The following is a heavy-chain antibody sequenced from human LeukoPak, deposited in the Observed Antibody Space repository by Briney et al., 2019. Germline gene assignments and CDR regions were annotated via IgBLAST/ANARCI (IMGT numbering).Heavy chain of an antibody. CDR3: TSYRLLGDNGVATHY. Sequence: ASVKVSCKASGGTFSSYAISWVRQAPGQGLEWMGGIIPIFGTANYAQKFQGRVTITADESTSTAYMELSSLRSGDTAVYYCTSYRLLGDNGVATHYWGQGTLVTVSS. CDR2: IIPIFGTA. V-gene: IGHV1-69*13. D-gene: IGHD4-17*01. J-gene: IGHJ4*02. CDR1: GGTFSSYA.